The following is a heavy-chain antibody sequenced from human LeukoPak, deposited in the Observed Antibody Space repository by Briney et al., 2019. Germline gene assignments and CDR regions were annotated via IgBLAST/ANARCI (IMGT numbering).Heavy chain of an antibody. Sequence: SETLSLTCSVSGGSFDSKYWSWIRQPPGKGLEWIGSIYYSGSTYYNPSLKSRVTISVDTSKNQFSLKLSSVTAADTAVYYCARLKNWARGDGFDYWGQGTLVTVSS. D-gene: IGHD7-27*01. J-gene: IGHJ4*02. CDR3: ARLKNWARGDGFDY. V-gene: IGHV4-59*05. CDR1: GGSFDSKY. CDR2: IYYSGST.